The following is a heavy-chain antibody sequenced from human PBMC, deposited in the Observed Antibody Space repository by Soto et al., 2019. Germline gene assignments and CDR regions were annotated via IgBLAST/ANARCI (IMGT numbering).Heavy chain of an antibody. CDR3: ARAPLTSTVNARPPGLNMDV. CDR2: IIPILGIA. Sequence: QVQLVQSGAEVKKPGSSVKVSCKASGGTFSSYTISWVRQAPGQGLDWMGRIIPILGIANYAQKFEGRVTITADKSTSTAYMELSSLRSEDTAVYYCARAPLTSTVNARPPGLNMDVWGQGTTVTVSS. CDR1: GGTFSSYT. D-gene: IGHD4-17*01. J-gene: IGHJ6*02. V-gene: IGHV1-69*02.